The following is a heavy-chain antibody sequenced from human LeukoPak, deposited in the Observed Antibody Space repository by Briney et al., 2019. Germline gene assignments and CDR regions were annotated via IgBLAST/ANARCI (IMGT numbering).Heavy chain of an antibody. V-gene: IGHV3-30*02. CDR1: GFTFINYG. CDR3: VCLSGTAMAFDY. Sequence: GGSLRLSCAASGFTFINYGMHWVRQAPGKGLEWVAFIRYDGSNTYYADSVKGRFTISRDNSKNTLYLQMNSLRAEDTAVYYCVCLSGTAMAFDYWGQGTLVTVSS. D-gene: IGHD5-18*01. CDR2: IRYDGSNT. J-gene: IGHJ4*02.